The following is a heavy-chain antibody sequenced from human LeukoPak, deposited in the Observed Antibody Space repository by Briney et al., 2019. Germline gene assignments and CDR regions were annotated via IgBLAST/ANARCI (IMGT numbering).Heavy chain of an antibody. CDR2: ISGNRDST. Sequence: GGSLRLSCAASGFTFSRDAMGWVRQAPGKGLWWVSGISGNRDSTYYGASVMGRFTISRDNSKNTLYLQMNSLSAEDTALYYCAKDQVTMIVTADFDHWGQGTLVTVSS. V-gene: IGHV3-23*01. CDR3: AKDQVTMIVTADFDH. J-gene: IGHJ5*02. CDR1: GFTFSRDA. D-gene: IGHD3-22*01.